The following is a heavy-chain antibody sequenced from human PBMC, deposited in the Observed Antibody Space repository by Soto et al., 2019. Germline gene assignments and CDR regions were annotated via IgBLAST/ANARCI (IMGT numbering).Heavy chain of an antibody. V-gene: IGHV3-15*01. CDR1: GFTFSNAW. D-gene: IGHD3-16*02. CDR2: IKSKTDGGTT. CDR3: TTDAMITFGGVIVLDY. J-gene: IGHJ4*02. Sequence: GGSLRLSCAASGFTFSNAWMSWVRQAPGKELEWVGRIKSKTDGGTTDYAAPVKGRFTISRDDSKNTLYLQMNSLKTEDTAVYYCTTDAMITFGGVIVLDYWGQGTLVTVSS.